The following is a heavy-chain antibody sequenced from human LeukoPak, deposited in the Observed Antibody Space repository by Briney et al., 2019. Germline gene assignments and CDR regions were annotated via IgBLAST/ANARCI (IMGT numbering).Heavy chain of an antibody. CDR3: ARAVSVTVRPLGDD. CDR2: ISGSGGST. J-gene: IGHJ4*02. V-gene: IGHV3-23*01. D-gene: IGHD6-6*01. Sequence: GGSLRLSCAASGFTFSSYAMSWVRQAPGKGLEWVSAISGSGGSTYYADSVKGRFTISRDNSKNTLYLQMNSLRAEDTAVYYCARAVSVTVRPLGDDWGQGTLVTVSS. CDR1: GFTFSSYA.